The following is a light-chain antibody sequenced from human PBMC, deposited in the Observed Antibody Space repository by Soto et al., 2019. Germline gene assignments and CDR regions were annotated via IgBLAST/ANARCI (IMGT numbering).Light chain of an antibody. CDR3: QHRANWPLT. CDR2: DAY. J-gene: IGKJ4*01. V-gene: IGKV3-11*01. CDR1: QSVSSY. Sequence: EIVLTQSPATLSLSPGERDTLSCRASQSVSSYLAWYQQKRGQAPRLLIYDAYNRATGIPARFSGSGSGTDFTLTISSLEPEDFAVYYCQHRANWPLTCGGGTKVEIK.